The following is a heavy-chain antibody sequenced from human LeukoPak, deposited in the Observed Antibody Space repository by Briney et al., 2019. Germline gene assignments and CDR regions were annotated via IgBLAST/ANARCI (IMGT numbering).Heavy chain of an antibody. Sequence: GGSLRLSCAASGFTFSDYYMSWIRQAPGKGLEWVSYISSSGSTICYADSVKGRFTISRDNAKNSLYLQMNSLRAEDTAVYYCARVVLRFLEWLPFYYYYMDVWGKGTTVTVSS. CDR3: ARVVLRFLEWLPFYYYYMDV. CDR1: GFTFSDYY. J-gene: IGHJ6*03. V-gene: IGHV3-11*04. CDR2: ISSSGSTI. D-gene: IGHD3-3*01.